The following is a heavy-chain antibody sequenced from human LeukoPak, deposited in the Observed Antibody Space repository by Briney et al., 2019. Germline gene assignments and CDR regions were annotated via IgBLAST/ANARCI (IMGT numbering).Heavy chain of an antibody. CDR2: ISSSSSTI. Sequence: GVSLRLSCAASGITFSDTYMIWIRQAPGKGLEGVSYISSSSSTIHYADSVKGRFTISRDNARNSLYLQMNSLRAEDTAVYYCARHSRRNYFDYWGQGTLVTVSS. CDR3: ARHSRRNYFDY. V-gene: IGHV3-11*01. CDR1: GITFSDTY. J-gene: IGHJ4*02.